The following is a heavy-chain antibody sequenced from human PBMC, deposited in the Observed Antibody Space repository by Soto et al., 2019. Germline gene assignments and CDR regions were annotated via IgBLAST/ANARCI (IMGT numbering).Heavy chain of an antibody. CDR3: AKDDYGGSNYYYYGMDV. V-gene: IGHV3-30*18. J-gene: IGHJ6*02. Sequence: GGSLRLSCAASGFTFSSYGMHWVRQAPGKGLEWVAVISYDGSNKYYADSVKGRFTISRDNSKNTLYLQMNSLRAEDTAVYYCAKDDYGGSNYYYYGMDVWGQGTTVTVSS. D-gene: IGHD4-17*01. CDR1: GFTFSSYG. CDR2: ISYDGSNK.